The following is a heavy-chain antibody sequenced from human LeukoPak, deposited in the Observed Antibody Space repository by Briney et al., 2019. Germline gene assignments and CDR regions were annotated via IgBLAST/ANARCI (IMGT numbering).Heavy chain of an antibody. V-gene: IGHV3-23*01. J-gene: IGHJ4*02. CDR3: AKEARDVGATPLDY. D-gene: IGHD1-26*01. Sequence: PGGSLRLSCAASGFIFSNYGMNWVRQAPGKGLEWVSAISGSGGSTYYADSVKGRFTISRDNSKNTLYLQMNSLRAEDTAVYYCAKEARDVGATPLDYWGQGTLVTVSS. CDR2: ISGSGGST. CDR1: GFIFSNYG.